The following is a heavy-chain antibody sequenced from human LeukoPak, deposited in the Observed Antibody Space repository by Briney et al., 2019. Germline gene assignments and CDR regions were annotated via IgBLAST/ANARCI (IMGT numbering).Heavy chain of an antibody. CDR1: GASISDYY. D-gene: IGHD3-22*01. J-gene: IGHJ2*01. Sequence: SETLSLTCTVSGASISDYYWSWIRQPPGKGLERIGYIYYTGTTKYNPSLTSRVTISVDTSKSQFSLKLRSVTAADTAVYYCGRDYDSSGLRHSDLWGRGTLVTVS. V-gene: IGHV4-59*01. CDR2: IYYTGTT. CDR3: GRDYDSSGLRHSDL.